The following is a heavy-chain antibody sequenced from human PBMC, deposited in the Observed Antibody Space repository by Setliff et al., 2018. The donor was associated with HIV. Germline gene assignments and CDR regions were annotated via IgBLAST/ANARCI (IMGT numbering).Heavy chain of an antibody. D-gene: IGHD6-13*01. CDR3: AREGGTGRSSWYGAYWYDP. J-gene: IGHJ5*02. CDR2: LFYNGNT. Sequence: SETLSLTCTVSGGSISSYYWSWIRQPPGKGLEWIGNLFYNGNTYYNPSLKSRVTISVDTSKNQFSLRLTSVTAADTAVYYCAREGGTGRSSWYGAYWYDPWGQGTLVTVSS. CDR1: GGSISSYY. V-gene: IGHV4-59*12.